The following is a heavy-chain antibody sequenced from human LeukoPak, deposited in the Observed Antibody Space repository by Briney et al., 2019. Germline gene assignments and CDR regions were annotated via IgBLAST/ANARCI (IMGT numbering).Heavy chain of an antibody. CDR2: IYHSGST. V-gene: IGHV4-59*01. Sequence: SETLSLTCTVSGGSISSYYWTWIRQPPGKGLEWIGYIYHSGSTKYNSSLKSRVTMSVDTSKNQFSLKLSSVTAADTAVYYCARGRDGYNFLNRGEYYYFDYWGQGTLVTVSS. CDR3: ARGRDGYNFLNRGEYYYFDY. CDR1: GGSISSYY. D-gene: IGHD5-24*01. J-gene: IGHJ4*02.